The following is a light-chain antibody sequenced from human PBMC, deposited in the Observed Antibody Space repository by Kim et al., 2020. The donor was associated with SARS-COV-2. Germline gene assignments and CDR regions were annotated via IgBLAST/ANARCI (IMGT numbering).Light chain of an antibody. Sequence: EIVLTQSPATLSLSPGERATLSCRASQSVSSYLAWYQQKPGHAPRLLIYDASSRATGIPARFSGSGSGTDFTLTISSLEPEDFAVYYCQQHSNSPQTFGQGTKLEI. CDR2: DAS. V-gene: IGKV3-11*01. J-gene: IGKJ2*01. CDR1: QSVSSY. CDR3: QQHSNSPQT.